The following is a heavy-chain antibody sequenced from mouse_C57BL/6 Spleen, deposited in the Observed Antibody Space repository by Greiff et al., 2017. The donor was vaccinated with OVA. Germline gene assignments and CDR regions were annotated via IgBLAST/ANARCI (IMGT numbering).Heavy chain of an antibody. CDR3: ARPYYYSSRGLGY. J-gene: IGHJ2*01. CDR2: INPNNGGT. CDR1: GYTFTDYY. Sequence: VQLQQSGPELVKPGASVKISCKASGYTFTDYYMNWVKQSHGKSLEWIGDINPNNGGTSYNQKFKGKATLTVDKSSSTAYMELRSLTSEDSAVYYCARPYYYSSRGLGYWGQGTTLTVSS. V-gene: IGHV1-26*01. D-gene: IGHD1-1*01.